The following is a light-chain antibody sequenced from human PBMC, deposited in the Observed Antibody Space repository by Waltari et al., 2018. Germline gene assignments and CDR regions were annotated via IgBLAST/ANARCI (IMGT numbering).Light chain of an antibody. J-gene: IGLJ1*01. CDR1: HLGSKW. Sequence: SFELTQPSSVSVSPGQTASLAFPGDHLGSKWTSWYQQKAGQSPVLVIYADSERPSGVPGRFSAARSGDTVTLNISGTQDLDEADYYCQTWDSNIFVFGPGTKVTVL. CDR3: QTWDSNIFV. V-gene: IGLV3-1*01. CDR2: ADS.